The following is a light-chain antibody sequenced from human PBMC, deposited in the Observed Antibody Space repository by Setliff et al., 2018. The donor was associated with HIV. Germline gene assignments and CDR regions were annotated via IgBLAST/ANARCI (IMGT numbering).Light chain of an antibody. CDR2: KGS. CDR3: CSYAGNSDVV. CDR1: SSDIGGYKF. V-gene: IGLV2-23*01. J-gene: IGLJ2*01. Sequence: QSVLTQPPSASGPPGQSVTISCTGSSSDIGGYKFVSWYQQHPGKAPKLIIYKGSQRPSGVSNRFSGSKSGNTASLTISGLQAEDEADYYCCSYAGNSDVVFGGGTKVTV.